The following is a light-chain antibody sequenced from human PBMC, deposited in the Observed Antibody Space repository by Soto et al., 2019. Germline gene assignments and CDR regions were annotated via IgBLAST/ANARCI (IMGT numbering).Light chain of an antibody. CDR3: SSYTSSSTPSWV. CDR1: SSDVGGYNY. CDR2: EVS. Sequence: QSALTQPASVSGSPGQSITISCTGTSSDVGGYNYVSWYQQHPGKAPKLMIYEVSNRPSGVSNRFSGSKSGNTASLTISGLQAEGEADYYCSSYTSSSTPSWVFGGGTKLTVL. V-gene: IGLV2-14*01. J-gene: IGLJ3*02.